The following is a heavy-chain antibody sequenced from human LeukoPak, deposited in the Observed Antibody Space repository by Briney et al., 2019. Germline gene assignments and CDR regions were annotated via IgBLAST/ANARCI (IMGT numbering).Heavy chain of an antibody. D-gene: IGHD3-10*01. CDR1: GFTFSSYS. CDR3: ARGSKVRGSLPCFDC. V-gene: IGHV3-48*02. Sequence: GGSLRLSCAVSGFTFSSYSMNWVRQAPGKGLEWLSYISTSNSNIYYADSVRGRFTISRDNAKNSLYLQMNSLRDEDTAVYFCARGSKVRGSLPCFDCWGQGTLVTVSS. CDR2: ISTSNSNI. J-gene: IGHJ4*02.